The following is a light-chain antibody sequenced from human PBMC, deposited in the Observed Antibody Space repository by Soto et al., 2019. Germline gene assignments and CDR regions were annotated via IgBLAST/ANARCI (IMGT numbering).Light chain of an antibody. CDR2: AAS. V-gene: IGKV3-20*01. Sequence: EIVLTQSPGTLSLSPGERATLSCRASQSVSSTFLAWYQQKPGQAPRLLSYAASSRATGIPDRFSGSGSGTDFTLTISRLEPEDFAVYYCQQYGSSLFSFGPGTKVDIK. J-gene: IGKJ3*01. CDR1: QSVSSTF. CDR3: QQYGSSLFS.